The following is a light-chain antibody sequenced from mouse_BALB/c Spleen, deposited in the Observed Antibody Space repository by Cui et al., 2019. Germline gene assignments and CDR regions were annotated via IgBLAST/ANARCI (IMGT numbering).Light chain of an antibody. CDR2: HGT. CDR3: VQYAQFPPT. CDR1: QGISSN. Sequence: DILMTQSPSSMPVSLGDTVSITCHASQGISSNIGWLQQKPGKSFKGLIYHGTNLEDGVPSRFSGSGSGADYSLTISSLESEDFADYYCVQYAQFPPTFGGGTKLEIK. V-gene: IGKV14-100*01. J-gene: IGKJ2*01.